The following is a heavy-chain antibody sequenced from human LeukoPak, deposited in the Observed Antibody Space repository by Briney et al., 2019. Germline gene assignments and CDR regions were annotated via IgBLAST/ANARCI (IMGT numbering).Heavy chain of an antibody. CDR2: FFYIGST. J-gene: IGHJ5*02. V-gene: IGHV4-59*01. D-gene: IGHD7-27*01. Sequence: SETLSLTCTVSGGSISPYYWSWIRQPPGKALEWIGYFFYIGSTNYNPSLKSRVIISTDTSKNEVSLSLSSVTAADTAVYYCARSSLTGGWFDPWGQGTLVTVSP. CDR1: GGSISPYY. CDR3: ARSSLTGGWFDP.